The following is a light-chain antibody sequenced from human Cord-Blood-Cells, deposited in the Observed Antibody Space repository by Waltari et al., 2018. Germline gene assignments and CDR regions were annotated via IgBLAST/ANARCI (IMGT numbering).Light chain of an antibody. CDR1: RSNSGSNT. J-gene: IGLJ3*02. V-gene: IGLV1-44*01. CDR3: AAWDDSLNCWV. Sequence: QSVLTQPPSASGTPAQRVPISCSGRRSNSGSNTVNWYQQPPGTAPKHLIYSNNQRPSGAPDRFSGSKSGTSASLAISGLQSEDEADYYCAAWDDSLNCWVFGGGTKLTVL. CDR2: SNN.